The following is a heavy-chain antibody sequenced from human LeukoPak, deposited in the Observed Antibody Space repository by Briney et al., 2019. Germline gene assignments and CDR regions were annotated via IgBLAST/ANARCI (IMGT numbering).Heavy chain of an antibody. CDR1: GYTFTSYY. CDR2: INPSGGST. V-gene: IGHV1-46*01. J-gene: IGHJ4*02. CDR3: ARDWYGRNYYDSSGYPL. Sequence: GASVKVSCKASGYTFTSYYMHWVRQAPGQGLEWMGIINPSGGSTSYAQKFQGRVTMTRDTSTSTVYMELSSLRSEDTAVYYCARDWYGRNYYDSSGYPLWGQGTLVTVSS. D-gene: IGHD3-22*01.